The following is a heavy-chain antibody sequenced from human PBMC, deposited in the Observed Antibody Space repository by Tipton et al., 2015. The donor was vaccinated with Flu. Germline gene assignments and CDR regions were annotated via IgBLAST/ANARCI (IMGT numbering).Heavy chain of an antibody. CDR2: IYYSGST. V-gene: IGHV4-31*03. J-gene: IGHJ6*02. D-gene: IGHD3-10*01. Sequence: TLSLTCSVSGGSISSGGEYWTWIRQHPGKGLEWIGSIYYSGSTYYQPSLQSRVTLSVDTSKNQFYLKLTSVTAADTAVYYCARDQGFGGGLAYDYYALDVWGQGTTVTVSS. CDR1: GGSISSGGEY. CDR3: ARDQGFGGGLAYDYYALDV.